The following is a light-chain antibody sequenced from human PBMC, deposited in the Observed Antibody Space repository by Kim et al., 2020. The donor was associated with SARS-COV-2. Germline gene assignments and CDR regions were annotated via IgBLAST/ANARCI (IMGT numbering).Light chain of an antibody. V-gene: IGKV1-6*01. J-gene: IGKJ4*01. CDR2: AAS. Sequence: ASVGDRVTITCRASQAINDDLGWYQQKPGKAPKLLIYAASNLQSGVPSRFSGSGSGTDFTLTINSLQPEDFATYYCLQDHNYPLTFGGGTKVDIK. CDR1: QAINDD. CDR3: LQDHNYPLT.